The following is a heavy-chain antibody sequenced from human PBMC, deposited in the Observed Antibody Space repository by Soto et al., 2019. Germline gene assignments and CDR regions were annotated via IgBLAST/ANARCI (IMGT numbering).Heavy chain of an antibody. D-gene: IGHD3-3*01. Sequence: ASVKVSCKASGYTFTSYGISWVRQAPGQGLEWMGWISAYNGNTNYAQKLQGRVTMTTDTSTSTAYMGLRSLRSDDTAVYYCARDSLVTFWSGGQTNWFDPWGQGTLVTVSS. CDR3: ARDSLVTFWSGGQTNWFDP. V-gene: IGHV1-18*01. CDR2: ISAYNGNT. J-gene: IGHJ5*02. CDR1: GYTFTSYG.